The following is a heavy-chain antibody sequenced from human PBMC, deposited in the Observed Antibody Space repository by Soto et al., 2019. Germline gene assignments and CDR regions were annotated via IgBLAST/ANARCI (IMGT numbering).Heavy chain of an antibody. V-gene: IGHV4-30-2*01. J-gene: IGHJ4*02. Sequence: QLQLQESGSGLVKPSQTLSLTCAVSGGSISSGGYSWSWIRQPPGKGLEWIGYIYHSGSTYYNPSLKSRVPTSVDRSKNQFSLKRSSVTAADTAVYSWAGAGGLGAVAVDYWGQGTLVTVSS. CDR1: GGSISSGGYS. CDR3: AGAGGLGAVAVDY. CDR2: IYHSGST. D-gene: IGHD6-19*01.